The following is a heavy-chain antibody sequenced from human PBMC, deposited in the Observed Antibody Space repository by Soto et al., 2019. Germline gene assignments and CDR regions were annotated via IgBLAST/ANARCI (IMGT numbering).Heavy chain of an antibody. CDR1: GYTFTSYD. Sequence: QVQLVQSGAEVKKPGASVKVSCKASGYTFTSYDINWVRQATGQGLEWMGWMNPNSANTGYAQKFQGRVTITMTTSILTAYMQPSSLRSDATAVYYFASPRSGSYYYGMAVWGPGTAVTGPS. V-gene: IGHV1-8*01. J-gene: IGHJ6*02. D-gene: IGHD3-3*01. CDR2: MNPNSANT. CDR3: ASPRSGSYYYGMAV.